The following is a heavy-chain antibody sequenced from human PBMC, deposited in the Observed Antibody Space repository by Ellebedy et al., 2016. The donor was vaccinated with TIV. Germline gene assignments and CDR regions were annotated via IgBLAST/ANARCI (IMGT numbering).Heavy chain of an antibody. CDR1: GGTFSSHA. CDR3: ARVSGDVTFGGVIVSLDC. J-gene: IGHJ4*02. D-gene: IGHD3-16*02. V-gene: IGHV1-69*13. CDR2: IIPIFGTP. Sequence: AASVKVSCKASGGTFSSHAVSWVRQAPGQGLEWMGGIIPIFGTPNYAQKFLGRVTITADESTSTAYMELSSLRSEDTAVYYCARVSGDVTFGGVIVSLDCWGQGTLVTVSS.